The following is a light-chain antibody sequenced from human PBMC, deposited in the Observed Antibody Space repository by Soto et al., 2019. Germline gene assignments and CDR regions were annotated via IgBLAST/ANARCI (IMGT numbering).Light chain of an antibody. J-gene: IGKJ2*01. CDR1: QSVSSY. CDR2: DAS. V-gene: IGKV3-11*01. Sequence: EIVLTQSPATLSLSPGERATLSCRASQSVSSYLAWYQQKPGQAPRLLIYDASNRATGIPARFSGSRSGTDFTLTISRLEPEDFAVYYCQQRSNWPKYTFGQGTKLEIK. CDR3: QQRSNWPKYT.